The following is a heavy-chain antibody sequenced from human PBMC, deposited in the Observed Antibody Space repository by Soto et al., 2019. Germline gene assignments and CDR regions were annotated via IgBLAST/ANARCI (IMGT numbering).Heavy chain of an antibody. CDR3: ARDGGYDCSGGSCSCAY. V-gene: IGHV3-7*01. J-gene: IGHJ4*02. CDR1: GFTFSSYW. D-gene: IGHD2-15*01. CDR2: IKQDGSEK. Sequence: EVQLVESGGGLVQPGGSLRLSCAASGFTFSSYWMSWVRQAPGKGLEWVANIKQDGSEKYYVDSVKGRFTISRDNAKNSLYLQMNSLRAEDTAVYYCARDGGYDCSGGSCSCAYWGKGTLVTVSS.